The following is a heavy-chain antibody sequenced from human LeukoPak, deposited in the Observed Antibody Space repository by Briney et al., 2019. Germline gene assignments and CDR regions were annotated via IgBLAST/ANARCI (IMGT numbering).Heavy chain of an antibody. V-gene: IGHV1-18*04. CDR2: ISAYNGNT. CDR3: ARDSYYDSSGYYSGKFDY. D-gene: IGHD3-22*01. Sequence: ASVKVSCKASGYTFTGYYIHWVRQAPGQGLEWMGWISAYNGNTNYAQKLQGRVTMTTDTSTSTAYMELRSLRSDDTAVYYCARDSYYDSSGYYSGKFDYWGQGTLVTVSS. J-gene: IGHJ4*02. CDR1: GYTFTGYY.